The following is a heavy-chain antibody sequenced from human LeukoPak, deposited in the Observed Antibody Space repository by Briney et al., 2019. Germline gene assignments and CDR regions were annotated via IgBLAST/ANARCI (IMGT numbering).Heavy chain of an antibody. V-gene: IGHV1-2*02. Sequence: GASVKVSCKASGYTFTGYYMRWVRQAPGQGLEWMGWMNPNSGGTNYAQKFQGRVTMTRDTSISTAYMELSRLRSDDTAVYYCARDQGAVGLLWFGEFGIDYWGQGTLVTVSS. CDR3: ARDQGAVGLLWFGEFGIDY. D-gene: IGHD3-10*01. J-gene: IGHJ4*02. CDR1: GYTFTGYY. CDR2: MNPNSGGT.